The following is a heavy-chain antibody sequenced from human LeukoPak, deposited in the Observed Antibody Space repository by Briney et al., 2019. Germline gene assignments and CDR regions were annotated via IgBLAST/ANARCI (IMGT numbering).Heavy chain of an antibody. CDR1: GFTFSSYG. J-gene: IGHJ4*02. CDR3: AKDGYSSSWYSHFDY. Sequence: GGSLRLSCAASGFTFSSYGMHWVRQAPGKGLEWVAVISDDGSYKYYADSVKGRFTISRDSFKNTLYLQMNSLRAEDTAVYYCAKDGYSSSWYSHFDYWGQGTLVTVSS. D-gene: IGHD6-13*01. V-gene: IGHV3-30*18. CDR2: ISDDGSYK.